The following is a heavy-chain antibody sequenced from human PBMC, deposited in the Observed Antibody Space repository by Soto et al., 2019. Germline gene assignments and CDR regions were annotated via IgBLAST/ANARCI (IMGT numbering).Heavy chain of an antibody. D-gene: IGHD3-3*01. CDR1: GFTFSSYA. CDR3: AKYDDYDFWSGYVVY. J-gene: IGHJ4*02. V-gene: IGHV3-23*01. Sequence: EVQLLESGGGLVQPGGSLRLSCAASGFTFSSYAMSWVRQAPGKGLERVSAISGSGGSTYYADSVKGRFTISRDNSKNTLYLQMNSLRAEDTAVYYCAKYDDYDFWSGYVVYWGQGTLVTVSS. CDR2: ISGSGGST.